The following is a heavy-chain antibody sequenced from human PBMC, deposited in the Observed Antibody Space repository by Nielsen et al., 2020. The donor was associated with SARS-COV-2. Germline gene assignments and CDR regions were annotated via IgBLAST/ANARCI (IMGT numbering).Heavy chain of an antibody. Sequence: SLKISCAASGFTFDDYAMHWVRQAPGKGLEWVSGISWNSGSIGYADSVKGRFTISRDNAKNSLYLQMNSLRAEDTALYYCAKLPEYSSGWYDFGAFDIWGQGTMVTVSS. V-gene: IGHV3-9*01. CDR1: GFTFDDYA. J-gene: IGHJ3*02. CDR2: ISWNSGSI. D-gene: IGHD6-19*01. CDR3: AKLPEYSSGWYDFGAFDI.